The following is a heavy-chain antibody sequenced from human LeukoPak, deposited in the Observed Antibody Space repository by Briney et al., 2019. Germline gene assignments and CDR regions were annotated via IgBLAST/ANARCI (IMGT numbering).Heavy chain of an antibody. CDR3: ARHLSGYGAYDC. V-gene: IGHV4-30-4*01. CDR1: GGSISSGDYY. D-gene: IGHD4-17*01. CDR2: IYDSGST. J-gene: IGHJ4*02. Sequence: SQTLSLTCTVSGGSISSGDYYWSWIRQPPGKGLEWIGYIYDSGSTYYNPSLRSRVTISVDTSKNQFSLKLSSVTAADTAVYYCARHLSGYGAYDCWGQGTLVIVPP.